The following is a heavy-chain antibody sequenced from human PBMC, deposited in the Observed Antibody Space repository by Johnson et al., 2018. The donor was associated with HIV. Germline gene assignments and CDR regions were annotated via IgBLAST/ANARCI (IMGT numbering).Heavy chain of an antibody. V-gene: IGHV3-66*01. CDR2: IYSGGST. CDR1: GFTFNNAW. J-gene: IGHJ3*02. D-gene: IGHD6-19*01. Sequence: VQLVESGGGLVKPGGSLRLSCAASGFTFNNAWMSWVRQAPGKGLEWVSVIYSGGSTYYADSVKGRFTISRDNSKNSLYLQMNSLRAEDTAVYYCAREMSGWYGDAFDIWGQGTMVTVSS. CDR3: AREMSGWYGDAFDI.